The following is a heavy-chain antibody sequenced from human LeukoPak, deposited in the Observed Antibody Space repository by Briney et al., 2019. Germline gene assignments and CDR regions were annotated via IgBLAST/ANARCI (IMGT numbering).Heavy chain of an antibody. CDR3: ARDKTRGIQLWNEFDY. J-gene: IGHJ4*02. V-gene: IGHV1-3*01. CDR2: INAGNGNT. CDR1: GYTFTNYA. Sequence: ASVKVSCKASGYTFTNYAMHWVRQAPGQRLEWMGWINAGNGNTQYSQKFQGRVTITRDTSASTAYMELNSLRSEDMAVYYCARDKTRGIQLWNEFDYWGQGSPVTVSS. D-gene: IGHD5-18*01.